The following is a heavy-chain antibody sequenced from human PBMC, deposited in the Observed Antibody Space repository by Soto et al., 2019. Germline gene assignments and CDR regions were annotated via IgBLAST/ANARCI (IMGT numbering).Heavy chain of an antibody. CDR3: AKDQGVYIVLMVYAIQAFDY. V-gene: IGHV3-23*01. Sequence: EVQLLESGGGLVQPGGSLRLSCAASGFTFSSYAMSWVRQAPGKGLEWVSAISGSGGSTYYADSVKGRFTISRDNSKNTLYLQMNSLRAEDTAVYYCAKDQGVYIVLMVYAIQAFDYWGQGTLVTVSS. CDR2: ISGSGGST. CDR1: GFTFSSYA. J-gene: IGHJ4*02. D-gene: IGHD2-8*01.